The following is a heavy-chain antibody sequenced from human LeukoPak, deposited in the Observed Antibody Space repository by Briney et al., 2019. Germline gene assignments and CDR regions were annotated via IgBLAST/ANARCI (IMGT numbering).Heavy chain of an antibody. CDR2: TSPNTGYI. Sequence: ASVNVSCKTSGYTFTSYDMNWVRQAAGQGLEWMGWTSPNTGYIYYARKFQGRMTMATNTATRTVYMELSSLRSEDTAVYYCATSRYCSNGVWPFDYWGQGTLVTVSS. CDR1: GYTFTSYD. CDR3: ATSRYCSNGVWPFDY. J-gene: IGHJ4*02. D-gene: IGHD2-8*01. V-gene: IGHV1-8*01.